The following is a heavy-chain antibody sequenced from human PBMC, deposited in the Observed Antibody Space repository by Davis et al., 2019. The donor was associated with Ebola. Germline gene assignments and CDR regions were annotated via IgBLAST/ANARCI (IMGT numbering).Heavy chain of an antibody. Sequence: SLKISCTASGFTFDDYAMHWVRQAPGKGLAWVSGIRRVGGHTGYLDSVRGRFTISRDDAKNSLYLQMNSLRPEDTALYYCVKDMGVITAAINYWGRGAQVTVSS. V-gene: IGHV3-9*01. CDR1: GFTFDDYA. CDR2: IRRVGGHT. CDR3: VKDMGVITAAINY. D-gene: IGHD2-2*02. J-gene: IGHJ4*02.